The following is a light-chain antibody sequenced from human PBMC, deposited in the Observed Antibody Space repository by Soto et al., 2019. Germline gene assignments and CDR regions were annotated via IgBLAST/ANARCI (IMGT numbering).Light chain of an antibody. J-gene: IGKJ2*01. V-gene: IGKV1-39*01. CDR1: QSISDY. CDR2: AAS. Sequence: DIQMTQSPSSLSASVGDRVTITCRASQSISDYLNWYQQKPGKAPKLLIYAASTLQSGVPSRFSGSGSGTDFTLTISSLQPEDSATYYCQQSYSTLLYTFGQGTKLEIK. CDR3: QQSYSTLLYT.